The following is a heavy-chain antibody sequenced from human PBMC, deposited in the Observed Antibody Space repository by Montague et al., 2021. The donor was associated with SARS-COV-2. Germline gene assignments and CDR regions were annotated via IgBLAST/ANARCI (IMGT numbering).Heavy chain of an antibody. V-gene: IGHV2-70*01. J-gene: IGHJ6*02. Sequence: PALVKPTQTLTLTCTFSGFSLSTSGMCVSWIRQPPGKALEWLALIDWDDDKYYSTYLKTRLTISKDTSKNQVVLTMTNMDPVDTATYYCARVTTVTYPYYFYYGIDVWGQGTTVTVSS. CDR1: GFSLSTSGMC. CDR3: ARVTTVTYPYYFYYGIDV. D-gene: IGHD4-17*01. CDR2: IDWDDDK.